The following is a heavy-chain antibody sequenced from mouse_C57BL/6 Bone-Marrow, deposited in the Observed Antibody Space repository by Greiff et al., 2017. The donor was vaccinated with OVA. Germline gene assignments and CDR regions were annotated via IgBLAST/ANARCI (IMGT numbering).Heavy chain of an antibody. D-gene: IGHD2-3*01. CDR1: GYTFTSYW. V-gene: IGHV1-69*01. CDR2: IDPSDSYT. J-gene: IGHJ3*01. Sequence: QVQLQQPGAELVMPGASVKLSCKASGYTFTSYWMHWVKQRPGQGLEWIGEIDPSDSYTNYNQKFKGKSTLTVDKSSRTAYMQLSSLTSEDSAVYYCARGGYYAWFAYWGQGTLVTVSA. CDR3: ARGGYYAWFAY.